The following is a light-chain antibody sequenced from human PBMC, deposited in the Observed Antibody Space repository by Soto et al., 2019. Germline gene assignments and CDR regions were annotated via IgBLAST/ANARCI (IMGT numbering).Light chain of an antibody. CDR3: QQYYLWPRT. Sequence: KQSPATLSVSTGERATLSCRASQSVASNLAWYQQKPGQTPRLLIYAASTRATGIPARFSGSGSGTDFNLTSTSLQSEDFAVYYCQQYYLWPRTSGQGTNVDIK. J-gene: IGKJ1*01. CDR1: QSVASN. CDR2: AAS. V-gene: IGKV3-15*01.